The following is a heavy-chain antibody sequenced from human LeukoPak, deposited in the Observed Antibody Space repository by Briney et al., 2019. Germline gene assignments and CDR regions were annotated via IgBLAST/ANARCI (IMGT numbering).Heavy chain of an antibody. Sequence: SSETLSLTCTVSGGSISSSSYYWGWIRQPPGKGLEWIGSIYYSGSTYYNPSLKSRVTISVDTSKNQFSLKLSSVTAADTAVYYCARGGYYGSGSYGAFDIWGQGTIVTVSS. CDR2: IYYSGST. V-gene: IGHV4-39*07. CDR1: GGSISSSSYY. J-gene: IGHJ3*02. CDR3: ARGGYYGSGSYGAFDI. D-gene: IGHD3-10*01.